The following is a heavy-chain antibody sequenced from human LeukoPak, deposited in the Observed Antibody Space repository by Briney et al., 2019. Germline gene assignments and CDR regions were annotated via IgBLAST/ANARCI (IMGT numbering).Heavy chain of an antibody. V-gene: IGHV4-59*08. Sequence: PSETLSLTCDVSGGSISPYYWSWIRQSPGKGLELIGYIYYSGYTNYNPSLKSRVTISLDTSKNQFSLKQSSVTAADTAMYYCARGGFRACDYWGQGTLVTVSS. CDR3: ARGGFRACDY. J-gene: IGHJ4*02. D-gene: IGHD3-16*01. CDR1: GGSISPYY. CDR2: IYYSGYT.